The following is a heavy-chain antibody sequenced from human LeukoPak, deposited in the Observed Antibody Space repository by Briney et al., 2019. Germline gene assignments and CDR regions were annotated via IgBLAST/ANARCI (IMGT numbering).Heavy chain of an antibody. V-gene: IGHV3-73*01. Sequence: GGSLRLSCAASGFTFSGSAMRWDRQASGKGLEWVGRIRSKANSYATAYAASVKGRFTISRDDSKNTAYLQMNSLKTEDTAVYYCSSSDGPDYYYYYYMDVWGKGTTVTVSS. CDR2: IRSKANSYAT. D-gene: IGHD5-24*01. CDR3: SSSDGPDYYYYYYMDV. J-gene: IGHJ6*03. CDR1: GFTFSGSA.